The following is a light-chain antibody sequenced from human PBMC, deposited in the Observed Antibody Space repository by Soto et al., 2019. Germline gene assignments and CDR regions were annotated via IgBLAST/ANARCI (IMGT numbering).Light chain of an antibody. V-gene: IGKV1-39*01. CDR1: QNIRTY. J-gene: IGKJ2*01. CDR2: SAS. CDR3: QQGHSTPYT. Sequence: DIQMTQSPYSLSASLGDSVTITCRASQNIRTYLNWYQQKPGRAPKLLIHSASALPSGVPSRFSGSGSGTEFTLTMSGLQTEDFASYYCQQGHSTPYTFGQGTKVDIK.